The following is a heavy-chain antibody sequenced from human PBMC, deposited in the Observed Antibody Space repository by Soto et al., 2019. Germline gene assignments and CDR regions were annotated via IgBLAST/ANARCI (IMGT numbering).Heavy chain of an antibody. D-gene: IGHD3-22*01. CDR1: GYSISSGYY. J-gene: IGHJ4*01. Sequence: LSLTCAVSGYSISSGYYWGWIRQPPGKGLEWIGSIYHSGSTYYNPSLKSRVTISVDTSKNQFSLKLSSVTAADTAVYYCARVRETIIVVGQYYFDYWGPGTLVAVSS. CDR3: ARVRETIIVVGQYYFDY. V-gene: IGHV4-38-2*01. CDR2: IYHSGST.